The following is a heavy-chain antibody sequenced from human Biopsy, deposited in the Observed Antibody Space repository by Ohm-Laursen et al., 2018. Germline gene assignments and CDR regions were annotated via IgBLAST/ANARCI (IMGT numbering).Heavy chain of an antibody. CDR2: IDVRDYNT. Sequence: GSLRLSCSASGFTFNTYAMNWVRQAPGKGLEWVANIDVRDYNTYYADSVRGRFTISRDNTKQMVYPEINSLTADDTAVYYCVKQWGGYNFDAWGQGTLVTVSS. CDR1: GFTFNTYA. CDR3: VKQWGGYNFDA. J-gene: IGHJ5*01. V-gene: IGHV3-23*01. D-gene: IGHD1-14*01.